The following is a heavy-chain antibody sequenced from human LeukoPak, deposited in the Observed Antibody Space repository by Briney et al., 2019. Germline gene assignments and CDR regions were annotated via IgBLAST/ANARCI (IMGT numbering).Heavy chain of an antibody. CDR3: ARESVDSHFDY. Sequence: SETLSLTCAVYGGSFSGYCWSWIRQPPGKGLEWIGEINHSGSTNYNPSLKSRVTISVDTSKNQFSLKLSSVTAADTAVYYCARESVDSHFDYWGQGTLVTVSS. CDR1: GGSFSGYC. V-gene: IGHV4-34*01. CDR2: INHSGST. J-gene: IGHJ4*02. D-gene: IGHD5-12*01.